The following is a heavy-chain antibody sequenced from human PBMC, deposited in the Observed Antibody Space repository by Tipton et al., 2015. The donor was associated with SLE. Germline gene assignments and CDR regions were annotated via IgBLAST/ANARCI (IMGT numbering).Heavy chain of an antibody. CDR2: MYSDSTT. D-gene: IGHD6-19*01. Sequence: SLRLSCAASGFIVSSNYMSWVRQAPGKGLEWVSIMYSDSTTFYADSMKGRFTISRDNSQMTLFLQVNSLRAEDTAVYYCSKNLSPDIAVSGDWGQGTLVIVSS. CDR3: SKNLSPDIAVSGD. V-gene: IGHV3-53*01. CDR1: GFIVSSNY. J-gene: IGHJ4*02.